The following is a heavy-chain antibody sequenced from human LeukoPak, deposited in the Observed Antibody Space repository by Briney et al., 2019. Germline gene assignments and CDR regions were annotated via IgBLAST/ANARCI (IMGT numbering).Heavy chain of an antibody. Sequence: GGSLRLSCAASRFTFSDYGMHWVRLAPGEGLEWVGRSRNKANSYTTEYSASVKDRFTISRDVSKDSLYLQMNSLKTEDTAVYYCARAGLVVVTAKKSDAFDVSGQGTMVTVSS. J-gene: IGHJ3*01. CDR2: SRNKANSYTT. CDR3: ARAGLVVVTAKKSDAFDV. D-gene: IGHD2-21*02. V-gene: IGHV3-72*01. CDR1: RFTFSDYG.